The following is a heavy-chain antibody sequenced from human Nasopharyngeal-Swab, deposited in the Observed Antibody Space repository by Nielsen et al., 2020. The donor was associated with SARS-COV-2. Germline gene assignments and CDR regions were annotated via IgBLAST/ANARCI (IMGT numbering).Heavy chain of an antibody. CDR2: IDTRGTHS. Sequence: GGSLRLSCAASGFTFSSYAMSWVRQAPGKGLEWVSYIDTRGTHSNYADSAKGRFTISRDNAKNSLYLEMNSLRVEDTAVYYCGRGHYGLDVWGQGTTVIVSS. J-gene: IGHJ6*02. V-gene: IGHV3-21*05. CDR3: GRGHYGLDV. CDR1: GFTFSSYA.